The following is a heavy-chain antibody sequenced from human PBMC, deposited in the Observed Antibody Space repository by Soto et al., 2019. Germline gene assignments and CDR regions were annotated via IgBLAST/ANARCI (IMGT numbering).Heavy chain of an antibody. Sequence: ASVKVSCKASGYTFTSYGISWVRQAPGQGLEWMGWISAYNGNTNYAQKLQGRVTMTTDTSTSTAYMELRSLRSDDTAVYYCARDPYDYIWGSYRYDAFDIWGQGTMVTVSS. V-gene: IGHV1-18*01. CDR3: ARDPYDYIWGSYRYDAFDI. D-gene: IGHD3-16*02. CDR1: GYTFTSYG. CDR2: ISAYNGNT. J-gene: IGHJ3*02.